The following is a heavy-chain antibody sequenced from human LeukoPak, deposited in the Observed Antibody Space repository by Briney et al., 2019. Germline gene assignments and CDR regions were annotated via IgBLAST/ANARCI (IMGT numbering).Heavy chain of an antibody. CDR2: IYYSGNS. CDR3: ARVGDGNFGY. V-gene: IGHV4-59*01. J-gene: IGHJ4*02. Sequence: SETLSLTCTVSGASISSYYWSWIRQPPGKGLEWIGYIYYSGNSNYNPSLKSRVTISIDTSENQFSLKLNSVTAADTAVYYCARVGDGNFGYWGQGTLVTVSS. CDR1: GASISSYY.